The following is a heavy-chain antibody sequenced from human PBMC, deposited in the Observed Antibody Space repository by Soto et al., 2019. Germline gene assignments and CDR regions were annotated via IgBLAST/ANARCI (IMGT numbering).Heavy chain of an antibody. CDR2: TIPILGTA. Sequence: ASVKVSCKASGGTFSSFAINWVRQAPGQGPEWMGGTIPILGTANYAQKFQGRVTIIAEETTNTASLELTSLRSEDTAVYYCARGNALDIWGQGTTVTVSS. V-gene: IGHV1-69*13. CDR1: GGTFSSFA. CDR3: ARGNALDI. J-gene: IGHJ6*02.